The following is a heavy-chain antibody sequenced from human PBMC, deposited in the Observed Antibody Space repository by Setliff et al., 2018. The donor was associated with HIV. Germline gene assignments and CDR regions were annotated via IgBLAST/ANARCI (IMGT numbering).Heavy chain of an antibody. CDR1: RFSFSTFW. V-gene: IGHV3-7*01. Sequence: GGSLRLSCATSRFSFSTFWMTWVRQAPGKGLEWIANINQDGNKKYHAGSVWGRFTISRDNAKNSVYLQMNSLRAEDTAVYYCARDSGPYYGYVWGTYRPEYFQHWGQGTLVTVSS. CDR3: ARDSGPYYGYVWGTYRPEYFQH. D-gene: IGHD3-16*02. CDR2: INQDGNKK. J-gene: IGHJ1*01.